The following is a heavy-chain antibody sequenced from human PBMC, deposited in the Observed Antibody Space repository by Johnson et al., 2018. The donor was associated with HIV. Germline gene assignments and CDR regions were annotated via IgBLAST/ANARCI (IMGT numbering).Heavy chain of an antibody. D-gene: IGHD5-18*01. CDR1: GFTFSSYA. V-gene: IGHV3-30*04. CDR3: AKDSERGYSYGWCGFDI. J-gene: IGHJ3*02. CDR2: IWYDGSNK. Sequence: QVQLVESGGGVVQPGRSLRLSCAASGFTFSSYAMHWVRQAPGKGLEWVAVIWYDGSNKYYADYVKGRFTISRDDSKSTLNLQMNSLRAEDTAVYYCAKDSERGYSYGWCGFDIWGQGTMVTVSS.